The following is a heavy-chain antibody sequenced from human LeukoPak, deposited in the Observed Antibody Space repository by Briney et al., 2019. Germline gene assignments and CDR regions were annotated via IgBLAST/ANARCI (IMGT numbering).Heavy chain of an antibody. CDR1: GFTFSSYA. CDR3: AKGNYDILTGYSTNYYYYYGMDV. D-gene: IGHD3-9*01. V-gene: IGHV3-23*01. J-gene: IGHJ6*02. CDR2: ISGSGGST. Sequence: PGGSLRLSCAASGFTFSSYAMSWVRQAPGKGPEWVSAISGSGGSTYYADSVKGRFTISRDNSKNTLYLQMNSLRAEDTAVHYCAKGNYDILTGYSTNYYYYYGMDVWGQGTTVTVSS.